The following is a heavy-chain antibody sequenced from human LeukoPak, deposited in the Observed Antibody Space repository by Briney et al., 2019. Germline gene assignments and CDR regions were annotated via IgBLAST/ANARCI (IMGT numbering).Heavy chain of an antibody. Sequence: SVKVSCKASGGTFSSYAISWVRQAPGQGLEWMGGIIPIFGTANYAQKFQGRVTITADESTSTAYMELSSLRSEDTAVYYCARSNIAARLLYYYFDYWGQGTLVAVSS. CDR3: ARSNIAARLLYYYFDY. V-gene: IGHV1-69*13. CDR2: IIPIFGTA. D-gene: IGHD6-6*01. J-gene: IGHJ4*02. CDR1: GGTFSSYA.